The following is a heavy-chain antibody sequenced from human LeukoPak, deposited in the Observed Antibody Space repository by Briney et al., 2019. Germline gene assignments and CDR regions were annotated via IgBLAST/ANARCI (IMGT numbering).Heavy chain of an antibody. Sequence: YPSQTLSLTCTVSGGSISSGGYYWSWIRQHPGKGLEWIGYIYYSGSTYYNPSLKSRVTISVDTSKNQFSLKLSSVTAADTAVYYCARVQVVPAANYYYYYYYMDVWGKGTTVTVSS. CDR2: IYYSGST. CDR3: ARVQVVPAANYYYYYYYMDV. V-gene: IGHV4-31*03. D-gene: IGHD2-2*01. CDR1: GGSISSGGYY. J-gene: IGHJ6*03.